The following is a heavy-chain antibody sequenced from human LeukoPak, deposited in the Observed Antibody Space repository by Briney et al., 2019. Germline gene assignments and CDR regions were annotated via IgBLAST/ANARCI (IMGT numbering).Heavy chain of an antibody. V-gene: IGHV4-34*09. CDR2: ISYSGDT. J-gene: IGHJ3*02. CDR3: ARDFLQTSSPDAFDI. CDR1: GFTFSSYAM. D-gene: IGHD3-3*01. Sequence: LRLSCAASGFTFSSYAMSWVRQPPGKGLEWIGHISYSGDTDYKSSLKSRIAISLDASKNQFSLKLTSVTAADTAVYFCARDFLQTSSPDAFDIWGQGTMVTVSS.